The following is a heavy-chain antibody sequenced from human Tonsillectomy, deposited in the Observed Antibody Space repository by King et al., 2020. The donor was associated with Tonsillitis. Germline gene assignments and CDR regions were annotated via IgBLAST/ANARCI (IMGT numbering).Heavy chain of an antibody. V-gene: IGHV3-66*01. CDR3: AGDFSAGDSVFHY. CDR1: GFTVSFSC. CDR2: IYTDGTT. Sequence: VQLVESGGGLVQPGGSLRLSCAVSGFTVSFSCMSWVRQAPGKGLEWISLIYTDGTTYSADSVKGRFTVSRDNSRNTLYLQMNSLKVEDTAVYYCAGDFSAGDSVFHYWGQGTLVTVSS. J-gene: IGHJ4*02. D-gene: IGHD2/OR15-2a*01.